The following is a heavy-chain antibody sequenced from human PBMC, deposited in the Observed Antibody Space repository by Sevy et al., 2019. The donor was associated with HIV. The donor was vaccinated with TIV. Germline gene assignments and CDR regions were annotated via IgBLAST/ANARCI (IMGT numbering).Heavy chain of an antibody. CDR1: GYTFTSYD. CDR3: ARAYYYDSSGYYNTHYYYYGMDV. J-gene: IGHJ6*02. Sequence: ASVKVSCKASGYTFTSYDINWVRQATGQGLEWMGWQNPNCGNTGYAQKFQGRVTMTRNTSISTAYMELSSLRSEDTAVYYCARAYYYDSSGYYNTHYYYYGMDVWVQGTTVTVSS. CDR2: QNPNCGNT. V-gene: IGHV1-8*01. D-gene: IGHD3-22*01.